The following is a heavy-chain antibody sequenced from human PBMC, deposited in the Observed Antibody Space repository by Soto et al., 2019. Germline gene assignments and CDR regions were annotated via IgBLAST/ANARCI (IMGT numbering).Heavy chain of an antibody. J-gene: IGHJ4*02. V-gene: IGHV4-34*01. CDR1: GGSFSGYY. Sequence: QVQLQQCGAGLLKPSETLSLTCAVYGGSFSGYYWSWIRQPPGKGLEWIGEINHSGSTNYNPSLKSRVTISVDTAKNHFSLTLSSVTAADTAVYYCAICRGGWPDYWGQGTLVTVSS. CDR2: INHSGST. D-gene: IGHD6-19*01. CDR3: AICRGGWPDY.